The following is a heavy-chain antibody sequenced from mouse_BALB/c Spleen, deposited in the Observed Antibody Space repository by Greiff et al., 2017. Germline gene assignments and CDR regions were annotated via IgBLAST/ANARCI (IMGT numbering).Heavy chain of an antibody. Sequence: EVQVVESGGGLVQPGGSLKLSCAASGFTFSSYTMSWVRQTPEKRLEWVAYISNGGGSTYYPDTVKGRFTISRDNAKNTLYLQMSSTKSEDTAMYYCASPDSSCYVFAYWGQGTLVTVSA. J-gene: IGHJ3*01. D-gene: IGHD3-2*01. V-gene: IGHV5-12-2*01. CDR2: ISNGGGST. CDR3: ASPDSSCYVFAY. CDR1: GFTFSSYT.